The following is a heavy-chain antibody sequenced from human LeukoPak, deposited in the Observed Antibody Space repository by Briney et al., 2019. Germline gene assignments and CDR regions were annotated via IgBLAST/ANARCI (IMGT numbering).Heavy chain of an antibody. CDR1: GFTFTSSA. J-gene: IGHJ4*02. Sequence: ASVKVSCKASGFTFTSSAMQWVRQARGQRLEWIGWIVVGSGNTNYAQKFQERVTITRDMSTSTAYMELSSLRSEDTAVYYCAADFYSSGWGYFDYWGQGTLATVSS. CDR3: AADFYSSGWGYFDY. V-gene: IGHV1-58*02. CDR2: IVVGSGNT. D-gene: IGHD6-19*01.